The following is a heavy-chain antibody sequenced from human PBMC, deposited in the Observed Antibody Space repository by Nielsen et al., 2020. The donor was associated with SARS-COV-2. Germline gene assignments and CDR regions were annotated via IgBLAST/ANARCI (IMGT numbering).Heavy chain of an antibody. CDR3: AREWGVVAVYFEN. Sequence: ASVKVSCKASGYTFRNSYIHWMRQAPGQGLEWMGIVNPTSGGTTYAQKFEGRVTMTRDTSTSTAYMELRNLRSDDTAVYYCAREWGVVAVYFENWGQGTLVTVSS. V-gene: IGHV1-46*01. CDR1: GYTFRNSY. CDR2: VNPTSGGT. D-gene: IGHD3-16*01. J-gene: IGHJ4*02.